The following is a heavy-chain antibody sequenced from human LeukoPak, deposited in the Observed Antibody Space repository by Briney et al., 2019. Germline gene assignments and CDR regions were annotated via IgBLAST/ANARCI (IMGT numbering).Heavy chain of an antibody. CDR1: GGSHSSYY. CDR3: ARAHSWEQLFDY. D-gene: IGHD1-26*01. J-gene: IGHJ4*02. CDR2: IYYSWST. V-gene: IGHV4-59*07. Sequence: PSDTLSLTCTVSGGSHSSYYWSWLRQPTGKGLEWIGYIYYSWSTNYNTSLKRRVTISLDTSKNQFSLTLSSVTAADTAVYYCARAHSWEQLFDYWGQGTLVTVSS.